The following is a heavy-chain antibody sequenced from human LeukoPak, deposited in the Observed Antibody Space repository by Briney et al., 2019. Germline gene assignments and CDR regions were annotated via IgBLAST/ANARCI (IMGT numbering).Heavy chain of an antibody. CDR3: AKDGDSAAAGTYFDY. V-gene: IGHV3-30*02. D-gene: IGHD6-13*01. J-gene: IGHJ4*02. Sequence: PGGSLRLSCAASGFTFRSYDMHWVRQAPGKGLEWVAFIRYDGSNKYYADSVKGRFTISRDNSKNTLYLQMNSLRAEDTAVYYCAKDGDSAAAGTYFDYWGQGTLVTVSS. CDR2: IRYDGSNK. CDR1: GFTFRSYD.